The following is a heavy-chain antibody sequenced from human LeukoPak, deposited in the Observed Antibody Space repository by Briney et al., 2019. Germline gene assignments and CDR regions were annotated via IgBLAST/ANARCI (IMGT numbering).Heavy chain of an antibody. V-gene: IGHV3-7*01. J-gene: IGHJ4*02. CDR2: INQDTIKK. CDR1: GFTDSGLTFSSDW. D-gene: IGHD1-1*01. CDR3: ASSPNWNEAEYYFEH. Sequence: GRSLRLSCAGSGFTDSGLTFSSDWMSWVRQPPGKGLEWVANINQDTIKKYYLDSVKGRFTISRDHAKNSLYLQMNSLRAEDTAVYFCASSPNWNEAEYYFEHWGRGTLVIVAS.